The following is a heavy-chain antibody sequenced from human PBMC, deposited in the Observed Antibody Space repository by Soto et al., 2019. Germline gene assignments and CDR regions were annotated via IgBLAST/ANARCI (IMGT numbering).Heavy chain of an antibody. CDR2: ISYDGSNK. CDR1: GGTFSSYG. J-gene: IGHJ6*02. Sequence: PGGFLRLSCAASGGTFSSYGMHWVRQAPGKGLEWVAVISYDGSNKYYADSVKGRFTISRDNSKNTLYLQMNSLRAEDTAVYYCAKDRNSGSYLYYYYYGMDVWGQGTTVTVSS. V-gene: IGHV3-30*18. CDR3: AKDRNSGSYLYYYYYGMDV. D-gene: IGHD1-26*01.